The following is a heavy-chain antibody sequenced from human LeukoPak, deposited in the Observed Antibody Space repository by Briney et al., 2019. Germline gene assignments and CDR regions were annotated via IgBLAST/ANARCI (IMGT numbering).Heavy chain of an antibody. V-gene: IGHV3-48*03. CDR2: SGGDI. D-gene: IGHD3-10*01. Sequence: SGGDIYYADSVKGRFTTSRDNAKDSLFLQMSSLRDEDTGVYYCARGFTMSRGALLGYWGQGILVSVTS. J-gene: IGHJ4*02. CDR3: ARGFTMSRGALLGY.